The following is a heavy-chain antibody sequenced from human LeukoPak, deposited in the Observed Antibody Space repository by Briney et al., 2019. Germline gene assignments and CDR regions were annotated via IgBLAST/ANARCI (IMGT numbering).Heavy chain of an antibody. CDR1: GGTFSSYA. Sequence: SVKVSCKASGGTFSSYAISWVRQAPGQGLEWMGGIIPIFGTANYAQKFQGRVTITADESTSTAYMELSSLRSEDTAVYYCAVPPCITIFGVVRDLAGDAFDIWGQGTMVTVSS. CDR2: IIPIFGTA. J-gene: IGHJ3*02. V-gene: IGHV1-69*13. D-gene: IGHD3-3*01. CDR3: AVPPCITIFGVVRDLAGDAFDI.